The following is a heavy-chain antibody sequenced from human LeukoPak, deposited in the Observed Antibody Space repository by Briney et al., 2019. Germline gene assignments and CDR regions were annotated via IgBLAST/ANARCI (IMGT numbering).Heavy chain of an antibody. Sequence: SLRLSCAASGFTFSSYGMHWVRQAPGKGLEWVAVISYDGSNKYYADSVKGRFTISRDNSKNTLYLQMNSLRAEDTAVYYCARDVPQYCGGDCYSPNNWFDPWGQGTLVTVSS. CDR3: ARDVPQYCGGDCYSPNNWFDP. CDR1: GFTFSSYG. V-gene: IGHV3-30*03. D-gene: IGHD2-21*02. CDR2: ISYDGSNK. J-gene: IGHJ5*02.